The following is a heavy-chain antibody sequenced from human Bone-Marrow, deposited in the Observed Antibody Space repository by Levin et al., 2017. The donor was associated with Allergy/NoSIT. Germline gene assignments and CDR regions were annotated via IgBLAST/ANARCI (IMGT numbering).Heavy chain of an antibody. V-gene: IGHV3-9*01. CDR2: ISWNSGSI. CDR1: GFSLDDYA. CDR3: AKDRGTGWYQDWYYFDSMDL. D-gene: IGHD6-19*01. Sequence: GGSLRLSCVVSGFSLDDYAMHWVRQTPGKGLEWVSGISWNSGSIGYADSVRGRISISRDNAKNSLYLQMDSLRPEDSALYYCAKDRGTGWYQDWYYFDSMDLWGQGTTVTVSS. J-gene: IGHJ6*03.